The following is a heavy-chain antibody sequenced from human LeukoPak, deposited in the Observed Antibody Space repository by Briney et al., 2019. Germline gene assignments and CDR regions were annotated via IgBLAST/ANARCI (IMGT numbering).Heavy chain of an antibody. D-gene: IGHD4-17*01. CDR2: VYYTGST. V-gene: IGHV4-39*01. Sequence: PSETLSLTCTVSGGSISSSAYYWDWIRQPPGKGLEWIGNVYYTGSTYYNPSLKSRVTISVDTSKNQFSLKLRSVTAADTAVYYCARKKRGEVEYFDYWGQGTLVTVSS. CDR1: GGSISSSAYY. J-gene: IGHJ4*02. CDR3: ARKKRGEVEYFDY.